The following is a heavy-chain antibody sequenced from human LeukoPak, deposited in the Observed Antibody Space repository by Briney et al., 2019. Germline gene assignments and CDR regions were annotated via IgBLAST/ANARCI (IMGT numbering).Heavy chain of an antibody. J-gene: IGHJ4*02. CDR3: AKDRAAPAAMFGQIENTNDC. Sequence: PGGSLRLSCAACGFTFSSHAMSWVGQAPGKGLAWVAAISGSGGSTYYADSVKGRFTISRDKSKNTLYLQMNSLRAEDTAVYYCAKDRAAPAAMFGQIENTNDCWGQGTLVTVSS. CDR1: GFTFSSHA. D-gene: IGHD2-2*01. CDR2: ISGSGGST. V-gene: IGHV3-23*01.